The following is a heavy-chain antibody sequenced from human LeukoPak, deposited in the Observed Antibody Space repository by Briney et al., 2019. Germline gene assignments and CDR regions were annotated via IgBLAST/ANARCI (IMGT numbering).Heavy chain of an antibody. CDR3: ARDSTVGARDAFDI. D-gene: IGHD1-26*01. CDR2: IYSGGST. CDR1: GFTVSSNY. Sequence: GGSLRLSCAASGFTVSSNYMSWVRQAPGKGLEWVSVIYSGGSTYYADSVKGRFTISRDNSKNALYLQMNSLRAEDTAVYYCARDSTVGARDAFDIWGQGTMVTVSS. V-gene: IGHV3-66*02. J-gene: IGHJ3*02.